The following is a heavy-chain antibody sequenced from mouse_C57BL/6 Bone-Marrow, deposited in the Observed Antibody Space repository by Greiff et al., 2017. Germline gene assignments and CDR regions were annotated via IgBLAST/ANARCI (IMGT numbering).Heavy chain of an antibody. V-gene: IGHV14-4*01. CDR2: IDPEDGDT. Sequence: EVQLVESGAELVRSGASVKLSCTASGFNIKDDYMHWVKQRPEQGLEWIGWIDPEDGDTEYASKFQGKATITADTSSNTAYLQLSSLTSEDTAVYYCTTGYDGDPFDYWGQGTTLTVSS. CDR1: GFNIKDDY. J-gene: IGHJ2*01. CDR3: TTGYDGDPFDY. D-gene: IGHD2-3*01.